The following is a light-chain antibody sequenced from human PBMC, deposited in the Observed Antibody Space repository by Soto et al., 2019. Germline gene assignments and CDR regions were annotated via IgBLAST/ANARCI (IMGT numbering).Light chain of an antibody. CDR2: DVF. V-gene: IGKV1-39*01. J-gene: IGKJ2*01. Sequence: DIQMTQSPSSLSASVGDRVTITCRASQSITYWLAWYQQKPGRAPKLLIYDVFNLQSGVPSRFSGSGSGTDFTLTISSLQPEDFATYYCQQSYSTPPTFGQGTKLEIK. CDR1: QSITYW. CDR3: QQSYSTPPT.